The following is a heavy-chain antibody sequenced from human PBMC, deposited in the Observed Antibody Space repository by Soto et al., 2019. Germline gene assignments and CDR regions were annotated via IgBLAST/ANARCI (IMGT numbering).Heavy chain of an antibody. Sequence: SQTLSLTCAISGDSVSSNSAAWNWIRQSPSRGLEWLGRTYYRSKWYNDYAVSVKSRITINPDTSKNQFSLQLNSVTPEDTAVYYCARSGGSYPYYYYYGMDVWGQGTTVTVSS. J-gene: IGHJ6*02. CDR1: GDSVSSNSAA. CDR2: TYYRSKWYN. D-gene: IGHD1-26*01. CDR3: ARSGGSYPYYYYYGMDV. V-gene: IGHV6-1*01.